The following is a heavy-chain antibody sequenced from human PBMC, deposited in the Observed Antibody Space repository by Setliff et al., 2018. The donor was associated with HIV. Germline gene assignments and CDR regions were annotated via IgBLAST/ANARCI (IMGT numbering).Heavy chain of an antibody. D-gene: IGHD4-4*01. J-gene: IGHJ5*02. CDR2: IKSKTDGGTT. Sequence: GGSLRLSCAASGFTFSNAWMSWVRQAPGKGLEWVGRIKSKTDGGTTDYAAPVKGRFTISGDNAKNTLYLQMNSLRAEDTAVYYCARGGAHDHSNFNWFDPWGQGTLVTVSS. V-gene: IGHV3-15*01. CDR1: GFTFSNAW. CDR3: ARGGAHDHSNFNWFDP.